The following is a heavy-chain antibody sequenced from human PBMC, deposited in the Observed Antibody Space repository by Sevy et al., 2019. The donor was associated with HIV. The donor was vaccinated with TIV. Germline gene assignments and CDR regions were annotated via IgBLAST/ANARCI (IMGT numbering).Heavy chain of an antibody. CDR2: IYYTGNT. CDR1: GGSISSYF. Sequence: SETLSLTCSVSGGSISSYFWSWIRQPPGKGLEWIGNIYYTGNTDYNPSLKSRVTMSLDTCKNHFSLRLSSVTAADTAVYYCARDLAARPRVFDYWGQGSLVTVSS. V-gene: IGHV4-59*01. CDR3: ARDLAARPRVFDY. J-gene: IGHJ4*02. D-gene: IGHD6-6*01.